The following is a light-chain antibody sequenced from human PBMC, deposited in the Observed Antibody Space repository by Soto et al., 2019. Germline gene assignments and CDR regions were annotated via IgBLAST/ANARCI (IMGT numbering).Light chain of an antibody. V-gene: IGKV1-39*01. CDR3: QQSYSTPRT. J-gene: IGKJ2*01. Sequence: DIQMTQSPSSLSASVGERVTITCRASQSISSYFNWYQQKPAKAPKLLIYAASSLQSGVPSRFSGSGSGTDFTLTISSLQPEDFATYYCQQSYSTPRTFGQGTKLEIK. CDR2: AAS. CDR1: QSISSY.